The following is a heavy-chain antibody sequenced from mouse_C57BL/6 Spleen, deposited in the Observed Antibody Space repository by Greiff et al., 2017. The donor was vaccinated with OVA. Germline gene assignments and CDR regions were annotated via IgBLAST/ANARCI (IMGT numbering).Heavy chain of an antibody. Sequence: QVQLKQSGAELVRPGASVTLSCKASGYTFTDYEMHWVKQTPVHGLEWIGAIDPETGGTAYNQKFKGKAILTADKSSSTAYMELRSLTSEDSAVYYCTRGRYYYAMDYWGQGTSVTVSS. CDR3: TRGRYYYAMDY. V-gene: IGHV1-15*01. CDR2: IDPETGGT. CDR1: GYTFTDYE. J-gene: IGHJ4*01.